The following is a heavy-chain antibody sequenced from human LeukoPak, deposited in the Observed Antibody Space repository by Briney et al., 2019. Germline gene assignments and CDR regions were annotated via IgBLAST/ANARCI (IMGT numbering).Heavy chain of an antibody. Sequence: ASVKVSCKASGYTFTSNGISWVRQAPGQGLEWMGWISAYNGKTNNAQKLQGRVTTTTDTSTSTAYMERRSLRSDDTAVYFFARDQHLVVREYYFDHWGQETLVSVSS. CDR1: GYTFTSNG. J-gene: IGHJ4*02. CDR2: ISAYNGKT. V-gene: IGHV1-18*01. D-gene: IGHD2-2*01. CDR3: ARDQHLVVREYYFDH.